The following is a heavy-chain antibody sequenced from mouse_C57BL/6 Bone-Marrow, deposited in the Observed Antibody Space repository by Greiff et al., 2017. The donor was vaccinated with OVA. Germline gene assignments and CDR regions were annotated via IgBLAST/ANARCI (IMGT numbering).Heavy chain of an antibody. J-gene: IGHJ4*01. CDR2: IDPSDSYT. V-gene: IGHV1-59*01. Sequence: QVQLQQSGAELVRPGTSVKLSCKASGYTFTSYWMHWVKQRPGQGLEWIGVIDPSDSYTNYNQKFKGKATLTVDTSSSTAYMQLSSLTSEDSAVYYCATVVATKDYYAMDYWGQGTSVTVSS. CDR3: ATVVATKDYYAMDY. D-gene: IGHD1-1*01. CDR1: GYTFTSYW.